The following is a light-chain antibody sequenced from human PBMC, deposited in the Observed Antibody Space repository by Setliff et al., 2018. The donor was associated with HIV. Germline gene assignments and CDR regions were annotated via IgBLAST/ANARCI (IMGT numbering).Light chain of an antibody. V-gene: IGLV1-44*01. Sequence: QSVLAQPPSASGTPGQRVTISCAGSFSNIGRNTVNWYQQLPGTAPKLLIFANFQRPSGVPDRFSGSKSGTSASLAISGLQSEDESDYFCAAWDDSLNAYVFGTGTKVTVL. CDR3: AAWDDSLNAYV. CDR2: ANF. CDR1: FSNIGRNT. J-gene: IGLJ1*01.